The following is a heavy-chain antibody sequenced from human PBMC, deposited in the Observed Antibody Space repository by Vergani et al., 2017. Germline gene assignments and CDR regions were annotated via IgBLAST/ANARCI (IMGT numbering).Heavy chain of an antibody. D-gene: IGHD4-17*01. Sequence: QVTLRESGPALVKPTQTLTLTCTLSGFSLSTSGMCVSWIRQPPGRAREWLALIDWDDDKYYSTSLKTRLTISKDTSKNQVVLTMTNIDPVATATYYCARNPQHDYGDYVGAFDSWGQGRMVTVSS. CDR3: ARNPQHDYGDYVGAFDS. V-gene: IGHV2-70*01. J-gene: IGHJ3*02. CDR1: GFSLSTSGMC. CDR2: IDWDDDK.